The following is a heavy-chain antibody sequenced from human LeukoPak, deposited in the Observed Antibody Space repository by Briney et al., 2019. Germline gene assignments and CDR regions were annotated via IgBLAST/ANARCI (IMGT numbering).Heavy chain of an antibody. CDR3: AKEDHDSSSWPFDY. J-gene: IGHJ4*02. Sequence: GGSLRLSXAASGFTFSSYGMHWVRQAPGKGLEWVADIWYDGSNKYYADSVKGRFTISRDNSKNTLYLQMNSLRAEDTAVYYCAKEDHDSSSWPFDYWGQGTLVTVSS. CDR2: IWYDGSNK. CDR1: GFTFSSYG. D-gene: IGHD6-13*01. V-gene: IGHV3-33*06.